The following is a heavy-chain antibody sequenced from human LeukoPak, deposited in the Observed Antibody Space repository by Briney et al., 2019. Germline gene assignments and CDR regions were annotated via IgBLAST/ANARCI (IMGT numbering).Heavy chain of an antibody. J-gene: IGHJ5*02. V-gene: IGHV1-46*01. D-gene: IGHD6-19*01. CDR1: GYTFTGYY. CDR3: ARGKYSSGWYESTGPGTGGAFDP. CDR2: INPSGGST. Sequence: ASVKVSCKASGYTFTGYYMHWVRQAPGQGLEWMGIINPSGGSTSYAQKFQGRVTMTRDTSTSTVYMELSSLRSEDTAVYYCARGKYSSGWYESTGPGTGGAFDPWGQGTLVTVSS.